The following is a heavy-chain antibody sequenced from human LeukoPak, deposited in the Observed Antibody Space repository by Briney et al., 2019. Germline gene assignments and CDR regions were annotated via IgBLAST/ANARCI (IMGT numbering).Heavy chain of an antibody. D-gene: IGHD6-13*01. Sequence: ASVKVSCKASGGTFSSYAISWVRQAPGQGLEWMGGIIPIFGTANYAQKFQGRVTITTYESTSTAYMELSSLRSEDTAVYYCARGLSLAAAGNHFDYWGQGTLVTVSS. CDR1: GGTFSSYA. J-gene: IGHJ4*02. V-gene: IGHV1-69*05. CDR2: IIPIFGTA. CDR3: ARGLSLAAAGNHFDY.